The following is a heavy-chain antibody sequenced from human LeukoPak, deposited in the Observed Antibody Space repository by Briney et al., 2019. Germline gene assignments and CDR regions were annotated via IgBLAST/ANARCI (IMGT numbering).Heavy chain of an antibody. J-gene: IGHJ4*02. CDR1: GFTFSSYA. D-gene: IGHD6-13*01. CDR2: ISGSGYST. Sequence: GGSLRLSCAASGFTFSSYALSWVRQAPGKGLEWVSGISGSGYSTNYADAVKGRFTISRDNSKNTLYLQMSSLRVEDTAVYYCTRDTPGIAASVSGGWGQGTLVTVSS. V-gene: IGHV3-23*01. CDR3: TRDTPGIAASVSGG.